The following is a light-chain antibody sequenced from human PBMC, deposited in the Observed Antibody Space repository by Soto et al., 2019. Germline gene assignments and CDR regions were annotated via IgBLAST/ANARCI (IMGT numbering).Light chain of an antibody. Sequence: DILMTQSPDSLSVSLGERATINCKSSQSVLSSSNNKNYLAWYQQKPGQPPKVVIYWASTRGSGVPDRFSGSGSGTDFTLTTSSLQAEDVAVYYCQHYYSSPLTFGGGTKV. CDR3: QHYYSSPLT. CDR2: WAS. V-gene: IGKV4-1*01. J-gene: IGKJ4*01. CDR1: QSVLSSSNNKNY.